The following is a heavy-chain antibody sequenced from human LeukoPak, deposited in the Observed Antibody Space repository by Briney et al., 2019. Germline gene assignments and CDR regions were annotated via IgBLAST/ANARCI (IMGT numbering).Heavy chain of an antibody. V-gene: IGHV1-2*02. CDR2: INPNSGGT. CDR1: GYTFTGYY. D-gene: IGHD1-1*01. Sequence: GASVKVSCKASGYTFTGYYMHWVRQAPGQGLEWMGWINPNSGGTNYAQKFQGRVTMTRDTSISTAYMELSRLRSDDTAVYYCVRGVGKRDRTSFDYWGQGTLVTVSS. J-gene: IGHJ4*02. CDR3: VRGVGKRDRTSFDY.